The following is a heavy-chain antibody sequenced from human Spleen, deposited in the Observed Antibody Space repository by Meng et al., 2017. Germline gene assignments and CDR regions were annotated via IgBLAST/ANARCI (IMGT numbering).Heavy chain of an antibody. D-gene: IGHD4-17*01. Sequence: GESLKISCAASGFTFSSYTMTWVRRAPGKGLEWVSSISPHSSYIYYADSLKGRFTISRDNAENSLYLQMNSLRAEDTAVYYCARGYGDTGHGMDVWGQGTMVTVSS. J-gene: IGHJ6*02. CDR2: ISPHSSYI. V-gene: IGHV3-21*01. CDR1: GFTFSSYT. CDR3: ARGYGDTGHGMDV.